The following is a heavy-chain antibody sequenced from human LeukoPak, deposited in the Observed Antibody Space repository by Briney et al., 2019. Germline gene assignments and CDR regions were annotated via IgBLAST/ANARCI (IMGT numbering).Heavy chain of an antibody. Sequence: GGSLRLSCAASGFTFSSYAMSWVRQAPGKGLEWVSAISGSGGSTYYADSVKGRFTISRDNSKNTLYLQMNSLRAEDTAVYYCARDGTPVLRYFDWLGETGPMDVWGQGTTVTVSS. CDR1: GFTFSSYA. D-gene: IGHD3-9*01. V-gene: IGHV3-23*01. CDR3: ARDGTPVLRYFDWLGETGPMDV. J-gene: IGHJ6*02. CDR2: ISGSGGST.